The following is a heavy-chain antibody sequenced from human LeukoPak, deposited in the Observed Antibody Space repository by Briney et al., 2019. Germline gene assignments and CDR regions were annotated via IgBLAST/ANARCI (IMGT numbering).Heavy chain of an antibody. V-gene: IGHV5-51*01. CDR2: IYPGDSDT. Sequence: GESLKISCKGSGYSFTSYWIGWVRQMPGKGLEWMGIIYPGDSDTRYSPSFQGQVTISADKSISTAYLQWSSLKASDTAMYYCARRSGRFGSGWYPFDYWGQGTLVTVSS. D-gene: IGHD6-19*01. CDR1: GYSFTSYW. J-gene: IGHJ4*02. CDR3: ARRSGRFGSGWYPFDY.